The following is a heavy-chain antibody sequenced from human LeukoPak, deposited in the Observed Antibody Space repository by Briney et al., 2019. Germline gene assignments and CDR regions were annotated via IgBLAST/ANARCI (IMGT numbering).Heavy chain of an antibody. V-gene: IGHV1-2*02. D-gene: IGHD1-26*01. CDR2: INPNSGGT. Sequence: ASVKVSCKASGYTFTSYDINWVRQATGQGLEWMGWINPNSGGTNYAQKFQGRVTMTRDTSISTAYMELSRLRSDDTAVYYCASNSGSYVFDYWGQGTLVTVSS. J-gene: IGHJ4*02. CDR1: GYTFTSYD. CDR3: ASNSGSYVFDY.